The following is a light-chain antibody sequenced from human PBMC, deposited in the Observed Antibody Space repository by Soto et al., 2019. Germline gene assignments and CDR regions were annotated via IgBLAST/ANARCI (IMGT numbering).Light chain of an antibody. J-gene: IGKJ4*02. Sequence: MNQSPSTLSASVGDRVTITCRASQSIGRFLAWYQQKPGQAPRLLIYGASTRATDMPGTFSGRGSGTEFTLTITSLRPEDFGVYYCQQYRSWPRTFCQVTNVDI. CDR2: GAS. V-gene: IGKV3-15*01. CDR3: QQYRSWPRT. CDR1: QSIGRF.